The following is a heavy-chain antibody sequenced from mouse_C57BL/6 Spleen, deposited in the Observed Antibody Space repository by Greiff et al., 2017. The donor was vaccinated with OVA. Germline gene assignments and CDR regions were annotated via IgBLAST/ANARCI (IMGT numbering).Heavy chain of an antibody. V-gene: IGHV1-4*01. CDR3: ARGTGTGYYAMDY. D-gene: IGHD4-1*01. Sequence: VQLQQSGAELARPGASVKMSCKASGYTFTSYTMHWVKQRPGQGLEWIGYINPSSGYTKYNQKFKDKATLTADKSSSTAYMQLSSLTSEDSAVYYCARGTGTGYYAMDYWGQGTSVTVSS. CDR2: INPSSGYT. CDR1: GYTFTSYT. J-gene: IGHJ4*01.